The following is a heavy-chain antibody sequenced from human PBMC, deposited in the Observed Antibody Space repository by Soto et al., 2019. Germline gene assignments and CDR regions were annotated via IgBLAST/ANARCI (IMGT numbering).Heavy chain of an antibody. CDR1: GYTFTSYG. CDR3: ASDDYGGNSGYYFDY. Sequence: VSVKASCKASGYTFTSYGISWVRQAPGQGLEWMGWISAYNGNTNYAQKLQGRVTMTTDTSTSTAYMELRSLRSDDTAVYYCASDDYGGNSGYYFDYWGQGTLVTVSS. J-gene: IGHJ4*02. V-gene: IGHV1-18*01. D-gene: IGHD4-17*01. CDR2: ISAYNGNT.